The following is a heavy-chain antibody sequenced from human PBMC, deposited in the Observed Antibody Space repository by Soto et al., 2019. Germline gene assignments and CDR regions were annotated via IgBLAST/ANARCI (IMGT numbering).Heavy chain of an antibody. D-gene: IGHD3-10*01. Sequence: GGSLRLSCAASGFTFSSYNMNWVRQAPGRGLEWVSYITDSSSTIQYADSVKGRFTTSRDNGKNSLYLQMNSLRAEDTAVYYCAKDLMHYYGSGSPYGMDVWGQGTTVTVSS. CDR1: GFTFSSYN. CDR2: ITDSSSTI. J-gene: IGHJ6*02. CDR3: AKDLMHYYGSGSPYGMDV. V-gene: IGHV3-48*01.